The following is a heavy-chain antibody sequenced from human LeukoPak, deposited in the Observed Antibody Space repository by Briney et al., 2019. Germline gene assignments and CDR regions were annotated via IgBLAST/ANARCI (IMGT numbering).Heavy chain of an antibody. J-gene: IGHJ4*02. CDR2: INPNSGGT. D-gene: IGHD3-22*01. Sequence: ASVKVSCKASGYTFTGYYMHWVRQAPGQGLEWMGRINPNSGGTNYAQKFQGRVTMTRDTSISTAYMELSRLRSGDTAVYYCAREGYYDSSGYFDYWGQGTLVTVSS. V-gene: IGHV1-2*06. CDR3: AREGYYDSSGYFDY. CDR1: GYTFTGYY.